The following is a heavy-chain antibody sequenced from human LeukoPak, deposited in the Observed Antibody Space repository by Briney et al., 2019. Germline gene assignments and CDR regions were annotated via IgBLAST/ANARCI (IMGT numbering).Heavy chain of an antibody. V-gene: IGHV3-23*01. D-gene: IGHD6-19*01. CDR2: ISGSGDST. CDR1: GFTFSSNA. CDR3: AKYLAGGWYYIDC. Sequence: PGGSLRLSCAASGFTFSSNAMSWVRQAPGKGLEWVSGISGSGDSTYYIESVKGRFTISRDNSKNTLYLIMNSLRAEDTAVYYCAKYLAGGWYYIDCWGQGTLVTVYS. J-gene: IGHJ4*02.